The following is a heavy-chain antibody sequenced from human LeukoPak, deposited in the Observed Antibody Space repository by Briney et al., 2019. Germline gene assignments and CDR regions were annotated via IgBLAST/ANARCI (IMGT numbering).Heavy chain of an antibody. J-gene: IGHJ3*02. V-gene: IGHV1-46*01. D-gene: IGHD2-2*02. Sequence: ASVKVSCKASGYTFTSYYMHWVRQAPGQGLEWIGIINPSGGSTSYAQKFQGRVTMTRDTSTSTVYMELSSLRSEDTAVYYCARGYCSSTSCYTADDAFDIWGQGTMVTVSS. CDR1: GYTFTSYY. CDR2: INPSGGST. CDR3: ARGYCSSTSCYTADDAFDI.